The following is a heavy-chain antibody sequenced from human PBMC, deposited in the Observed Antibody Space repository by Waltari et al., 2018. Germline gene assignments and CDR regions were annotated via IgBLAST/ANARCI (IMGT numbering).Heavy chain of an antibody. J-gene: IGHJ6*03. V-gene: IGHV1-2*02. CDR1: GYTFTGYY. CDR2: INPNSGGT. D-gene: IGHD2-2*01. CDR3: ASYPGVVPAANYYYYYYMDV. Sequence: QVQLVQSGAEVKKPGASVKVSCKASGYTFTGYYMHWVRQAPGQGLEWMGWINPNSGGTNYAQKFQGRVTMTRDTSISTAYMELSRLRSDDTAVYYCASYPGVVPAANYYYYYYMDVWGKGTTVTVSS.